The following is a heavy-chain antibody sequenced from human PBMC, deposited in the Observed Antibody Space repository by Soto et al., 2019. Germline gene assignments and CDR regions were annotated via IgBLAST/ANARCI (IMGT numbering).Heavy chain of an antibody. V-gene: IGHV3-30-3*01. Sequence: GGSLRLSCAASGFTFSSYAMHWVRQAPGKGLEWVAVISYDGSNKYYADSVKGRFTISRDNSKNTLYLQMNSLRAEDTAVYYCARDPQDYDILTGTNWFDPWGQGTLVTVSS. D-gene: IGHD3-9*01. CDR2: ISYDGSNK. CDR3: ARDPQDYDILTGTNWFDP. J-gene: IGHJ5*02. CDR1: GFTFSSYA.